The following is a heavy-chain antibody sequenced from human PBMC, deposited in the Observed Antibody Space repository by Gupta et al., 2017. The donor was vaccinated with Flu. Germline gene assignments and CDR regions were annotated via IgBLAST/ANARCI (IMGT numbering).Heavy chain of an antibody. CDR3: AKEAGYCTGGNCYSIDH. Sequence: QVQLVQSGPEVKEPGASVKVSCKASGYNFRDSDINWVRQAPGQGLEWMGWISPYDGHMKAAHNLHARFTMTTDRFTNTAYMELRSLRSDDTAVYYCAKEAGYCTGGNCYSIDHWGQGTPVTVSS. CDR1: GYNFRDSD. V-gene: IGHV1-18*01. CDR2: ISPYDGHM. D-gene: IGHD2-15*01. J-gene: IGHJ4*02.